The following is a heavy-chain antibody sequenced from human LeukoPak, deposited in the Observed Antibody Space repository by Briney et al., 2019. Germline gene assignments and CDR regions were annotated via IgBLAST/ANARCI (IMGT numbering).Heavy chain of an antibody. CDR2: IKQDGSEK. CDR1: GFTFSRYA. J-gene: IGHJ3*02. CDR3: MAFWSGYNGDAFDI. D-gene: IGHD3-3*01. V-gene: IGHV3-7*01. Sequence: GGSLRLSCAASGFTFSRYAMSWVRQAPGKGLEWVANIKQDGSEKYYVDSVKGRFTISRDNAKNSLYLQMNSLRAEDTAVYYCMAFWSGYNGDAFDIWGQGTMVTVSS.